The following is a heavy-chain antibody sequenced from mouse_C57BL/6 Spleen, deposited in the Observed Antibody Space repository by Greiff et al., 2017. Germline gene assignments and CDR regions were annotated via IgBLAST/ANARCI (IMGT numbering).Heavy chain of an antibody. D-gene: IGHD2-4*01. CDR1: GFTFSDYG. CDR2: ISSGSSTI. Sequence: EVKLMESGGGLVKPGGSLKLSCAASGFTFSDYGMHWVRQAPEKGLEWVAYISSGSSTIYYADTVKGRFTISRDNAKNTLFLQMTSLRSEDTAMYYCARRYYENYAMDYWGQGTSVTVSS. V-gene: IGHV5-17*01. CDR3: ARRYYENYAMDY. J-gene: IGHJ4*01.